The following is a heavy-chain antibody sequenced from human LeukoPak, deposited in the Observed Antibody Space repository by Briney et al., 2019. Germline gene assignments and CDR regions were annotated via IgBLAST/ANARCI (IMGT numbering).Heavy chain of an antibody. CDR1: GYTFFDFY. Sequence: ASVKVSCKASGYTFFDFYMRWVRQAPGQGLEWMGIINPNDGRTTDAQKFQGRVSMTSDTSTSTCYMELSSLRSEDTAVYYCARGLGSNDLGNYWGQGTLVTVSS. CDR3: ARGLGSNDLGNY. CDR2: INPNDGRT. J-gene: IGHJ4*02. D-gene: IGHD1-1*01. V-gene: IGHV1-46*01.